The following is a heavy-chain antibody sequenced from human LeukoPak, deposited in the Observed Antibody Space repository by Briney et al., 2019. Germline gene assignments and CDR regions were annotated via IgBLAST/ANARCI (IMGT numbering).Heavy chain of an antibody. CDR1: GFTFSSYS. Sequence: GRSLRLSCAASGFTFSSYSMNWVRQAPGKGLEWVSSICSSGSDLYYADSVKGRFTISRDNAKNSLCLQMNSLRAEDTAVYYCARVLYGANYYYYMDVWGKGTTVTVSS. CDR2: ICSSGSDL. CDR3: ARVLYGANYYYYMDV. D-gene: IGHD4-17*01. J-gene: IGHJ6*03. V-gene: IGHV3-21*01.